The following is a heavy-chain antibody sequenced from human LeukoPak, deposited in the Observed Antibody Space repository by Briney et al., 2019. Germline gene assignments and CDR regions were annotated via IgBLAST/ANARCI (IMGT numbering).Heavy chain of an antibody. J-gene: IGHJ4*02. V-gene: IGHV3-7*01. D-gene: IGHD3-10*01. Sequence: PGGSLRLSCAASGFTFSSYWMSWVRQAPGKGLEWVANIKQDGSEKYYVDSVKGRFTISRDNAKNSLYLQMNSLRAEDTAVYYCARVDAQGFGESHFDYWGQGTLVTVSS. CDR2: IKQDGSEK. CDR1: GFTFSSYW. CDR3: ARVDAQGFGESHFDY.